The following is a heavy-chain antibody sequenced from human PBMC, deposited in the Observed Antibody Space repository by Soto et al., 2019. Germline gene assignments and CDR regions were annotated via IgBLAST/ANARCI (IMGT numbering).Heavy chain of an antibody. CDR3: ARAPRGNYGYPPYFDY. D-gene: IGHD3-10*01. Sequence: SETLSLTCTVSGGSISSYYLSWIRQPPGKGLEWIGYIYYSGSTNYNPSLKSRVTISVDTSKNQFSLKLSSVTAADTAVYYCARAPRGNYGYPPYFDYWGQGTLVTVSS. CDR2: IYYSGST. J-gene: IGHJ4*02. V-gene: IGHV4-59*01. CDR1: GGSISSYY.